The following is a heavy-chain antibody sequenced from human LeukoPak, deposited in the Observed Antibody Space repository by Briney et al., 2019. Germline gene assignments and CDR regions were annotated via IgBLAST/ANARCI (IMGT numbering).Heavy chain of an antibody. CDR3: TTTDYYDSSGTPFDY. D-gene: IGHD3-22*01. V-gene: IGHV3-53*01. CDR2: IYSGGTT. J-gene: IGHJ4*02. Sequence: GGSLRLSCTASGFTVSSNYMSWVRQAPGKGLEWVSVIYSGGTTYYADSVKGRFTISRDNSKNTLYLQMNSLRAEDTAVYYCTTTDYYDSSGTPFDYWGQGTLVTVSS. CDR1: GFTVSSNY.